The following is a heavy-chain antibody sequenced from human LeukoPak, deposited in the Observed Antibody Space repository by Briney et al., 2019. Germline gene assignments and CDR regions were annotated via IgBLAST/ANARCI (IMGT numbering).Heavy chain of an antibody. CDR2: IFYNGAT. J-gene: IGHJ4*02. V-gene: IGHV4-59*12. D-gene: IGHD2-2*01. CDR1: GGSISNYY. Sequence: SETLSLTCAVSGGSISNYYWGWIRQPPGKGLEWIGTIFYNGATKTNPSLSSRVTMSIDTSKNQFSLRLRSVTAADTAVYYCAREARFALPAVGSGDYWGQGTLVTVSS. CDR3: AREARFALPAVGSGDY.